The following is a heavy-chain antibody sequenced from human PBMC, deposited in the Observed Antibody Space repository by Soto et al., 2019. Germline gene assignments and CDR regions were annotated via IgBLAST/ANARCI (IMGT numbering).Heavy chain of an antibody. CDR3: ESASSRWGSEAAY. V-gene: IGHV3-53*01. Sequence: EVQLVESGGGLIQPGGSLTLSCAATGLTVSGNYMGWVRQAPGKGLEWVSGIHSDGTTIHADSVKGRFTIFRDNSQNTLYLQMNNLRPEDTDVYHCESASSRWGSEAAYWGQGTLVTVSS. CDR1: GLTVSGNY. D-gene: IGHD7-27*01. CDR2: IHSDGTT. J-gene: IGHJ4*02.